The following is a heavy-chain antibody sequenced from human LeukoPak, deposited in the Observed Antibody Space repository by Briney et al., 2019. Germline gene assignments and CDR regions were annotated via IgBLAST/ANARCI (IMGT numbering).Heavy chain of an antibody. CDR3: ARDGIVVVPAAPYYYYYYMDV. CDR1: GFTFDDYA. J-gene: IGHJ6*03. Sequence: TGGSLRLSCAASGFTFDDYAIHWVRQAPGKGLEWVSGISWNSGRIGYADSVKGRFTISRDNAKNSLYLQMNSLRAEDTAVYYCARDGIVVVPAAPYYYYYYMDVWGKGTTVTVSS. V-gene: IGHV3-9*01. D-gene: IGHD2-2*01. CDR2: ISWNSGRI.